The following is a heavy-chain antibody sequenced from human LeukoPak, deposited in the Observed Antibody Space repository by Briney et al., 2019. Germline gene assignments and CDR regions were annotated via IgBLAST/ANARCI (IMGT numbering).Heavy chain of an antibody. J-gene: IGHJ4*02. Sequence: PGGSLRLSCAASGFTFSNAWMNWVRQAPGKGQEWVGRIKSKTDGGTTDYAAPVKGRFTISRDDSKNTLYLQMNSLKTEDTAVYYCTTVLMTFGGVIVIEIDYWGQGTLVTVSS. V-gene: IGHV3-15*07. CDR2: IKSKTDGGTT. CDR3: TTVLMTFGGVIVIEIDY. CDR1: GFTFSNAW. D-gene: IGHD3-16*02.